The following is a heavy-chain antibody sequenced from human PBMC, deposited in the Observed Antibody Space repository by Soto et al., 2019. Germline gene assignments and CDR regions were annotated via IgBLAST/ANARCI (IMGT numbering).Heavy chain of an antibody. V-gene: IGHV1-18*01. J-gene: IGHJ5*02. Sequence: QVQLVQSGAEVKKPGASVKVSCKASGYTFTSYGSSWVRQAPGQGLEWMGWISAYNGNTNYAQKLQGRVTMTTETSTSTAYMELRSLRSDDKAVYYCARDRWFGESRNWFDPWGQGTLVTVSS. CDR2: ISAYNGNT. D-gene: IGHD3-10*01. CDR1: GYTFTSYG. CDR3: ARDRWFGESRNWFDP.